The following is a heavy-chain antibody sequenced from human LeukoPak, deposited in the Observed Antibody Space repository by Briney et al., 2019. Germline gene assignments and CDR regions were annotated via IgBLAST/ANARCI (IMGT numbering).Heavy chain of an antibody. D-gene: IGHD6-6*01. CDR1: GYTFTSYG. CDR2: ISAYNGNT. CDR3: ARDSGQYSSSSVYYYYMDV. Sequence: ASVKVSCKASGYTFTSYGISWVRQAPGQGLEWMGWISAYNGNTNYAQKPQGRVTMTTDTSTSTAYMELRSLRSDDTAVYYCARDSGQYSSSSVYYYYMDVWGKGTTVTVSS. V-gene: IGHV1-18*01. J-gene: IGHJ6*03.